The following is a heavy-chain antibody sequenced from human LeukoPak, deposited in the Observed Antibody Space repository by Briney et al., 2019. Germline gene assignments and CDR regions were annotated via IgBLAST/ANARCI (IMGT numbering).Heavy chain of an antibody. CDR1: GGSISSYY. CDR3: AREGNWFDP. V-gene: IGHV4-59*01. J-gene: IGHJ5*02. CDR2: IYYSGGT. Sequence: SETLSLTCTVSGGSISSYYWSWIRQPPGKGLEWIGYIYYSGGTDYNPSLKSRVTISADTSKNQFSLKLSSVTAADTAVYYCAREGNWFDPWGQGTLVTVSS.